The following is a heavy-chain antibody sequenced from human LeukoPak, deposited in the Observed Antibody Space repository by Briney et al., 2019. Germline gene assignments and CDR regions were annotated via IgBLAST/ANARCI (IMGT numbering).Heavy chain of an antibody. V-gene: IGHV2-5*01. CDR2: TYWNDDQ. D-gene: IGHD2-2*03. CDR1: GFSLSTSGVG. J-gene: IGHJ5*02. Sequence: SGPTLVKPTQTLTLTCTFSGFSLSTSGVGVAWMRQSPGQAPEWLAVTYWNDDQRYSPSLKSRLTITKDTSKNQVVLTMTNMDPADTATYHCAHNGLYHWGQGTLVTASS. CDR3: AHNGLYH.